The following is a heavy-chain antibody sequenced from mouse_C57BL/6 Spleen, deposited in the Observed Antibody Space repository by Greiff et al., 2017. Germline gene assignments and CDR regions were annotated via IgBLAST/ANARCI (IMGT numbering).Heavy chain of an antibody. Sequence: VQVVESGPGLVQPSQSLSITCTVSGFSLTSYGVHWVRQSPGKGLEWLGVIWRGGSTDYNAAFMSRLSITKDNSKSQVFFKMTSLQADDTAIYYGAETHDDDDYYAMDYGGQGTSVTVSS. V-gene: IGHV2-5*01. CDR3: AETHDDDDYYAMDY. CDR2: IWRGGST. D-gene: IGHD2-4*01. J-gene: IGHJ4*01. CDR1: GFSLTSYG.